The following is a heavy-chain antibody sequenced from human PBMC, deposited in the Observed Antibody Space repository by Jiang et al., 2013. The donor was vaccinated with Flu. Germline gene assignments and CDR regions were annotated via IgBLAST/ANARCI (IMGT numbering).Heavy chain of an antibody. J-gene: IGHJ4*02. CDR2: INPNNDYT. V-gene: IGHV1-46*01. CDR3: ARGPEQIDY. CDR1: GYTFISQY. D-gene: IGHD1/OR15-1a*01. Sequence: GAEVKQPGASVRISCKASGYTFISQYLHWVRQAPGQGLEWMALINPNNDYTTYAQKFQGRVTMTRDSSTSTAYMQLNNLKSEDTAVYYCARGPEQIDYWGQGTLV.